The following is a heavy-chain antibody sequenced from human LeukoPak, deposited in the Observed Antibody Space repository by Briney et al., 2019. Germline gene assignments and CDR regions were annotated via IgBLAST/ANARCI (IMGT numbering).Heavy chain of an antibody. CDR1: GGTFSSYA. CDR2: ISAYNGNT. CDR3: ARALYTSRSYLATFSPTNFDY. D-gene: IGHD6-13*01. J-gene: IGHJ4*02. Sequence: ASVKVSCKASGGTFSSYAISWVRQAPGQGLEWMGWISAYNGNTNYAQKLQGRVTMTRDTSISTPYMELSWLRSDDTAVYYCARALYTSRSYLATFSPTNFDYWGQGTLVTVSS. V-gene: IGHV1-18*01.